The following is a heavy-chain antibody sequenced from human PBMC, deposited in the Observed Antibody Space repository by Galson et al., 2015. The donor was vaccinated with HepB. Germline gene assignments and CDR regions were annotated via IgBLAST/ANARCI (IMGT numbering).Heavy chain of an antibody. J-gene: IGHJ6*02. CDR1: GGSISSYY. D-gene: IGHD2-2*01. V-gene: IGHV4-4*07. CDR2: IYTSGST. Sequence: ETLSLTCTVSGGSISSYYWSWIRQPAGKGLEWIGRIYTSGSTNYNPSLKSRVTMSVDTSKNQFSLKLSSVTAADTAVYYCARDLLEGPEPGGTSPYYYYGMDVWGQGTTVTVSS. CDR3: ARDLLEGPEPGGTSPYYYYGMDV.